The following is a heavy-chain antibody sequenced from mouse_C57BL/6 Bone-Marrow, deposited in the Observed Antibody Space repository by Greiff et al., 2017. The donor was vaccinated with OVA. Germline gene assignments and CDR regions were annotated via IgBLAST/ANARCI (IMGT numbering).Heavy chain of an antibody. CDR1: GYAFSSYW. CDR3: ARSGYYYGSSYGYFDV. J-gene: IGHJ1*03. CDR2: IYPGDGDT. Sequence: VKLQESGAELVKPGASVKISCKASGYAFSSYWMNWVKQRPGKGLEWIGQIYPGDGDTNYNGKFKGKATLTADKSSSTAYMQLSSLTSEDSAVYFCARSGYYYGSSYGYFDVWGTGTTVTVSS. D-gene: IGHD1-1*01. V-gene: IGHV1-80*01.